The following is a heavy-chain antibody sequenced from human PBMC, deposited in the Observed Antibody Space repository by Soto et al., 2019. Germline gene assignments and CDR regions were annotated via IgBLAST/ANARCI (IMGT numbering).Heavy chain of an antibody. CDR2: ISSSGSTI. Sequence: PGGSLRLSCAASGFTFSSYEMNWVRQAPGKGLEWVSYISSSGSTIYYADSVKGRFTISRDNAKNSLYLQMNSLRAEDTAVHYCARDLYSRTGGAFDYWGQGTLVTVSS. V-gene: IGHV3-48*03. CDR3: ARDLYSRTGGAFDY. D-gene: IGHD2-15*01. J-gene: IGHJ4*02. CDR1: GFTFSSYE.